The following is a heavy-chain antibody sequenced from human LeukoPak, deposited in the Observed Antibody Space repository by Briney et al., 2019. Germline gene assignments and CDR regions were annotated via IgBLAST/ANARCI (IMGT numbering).Heavy chain of an antibody. CDR1: GFTFSSYA. J-gene: IGHJ6*04. Sequence: GGSLRLSCAASGFTFSSYAMSWVRQAPGKGLEWVSAISGSGGSTYYADSVKGRFTISRDNSKNTLYLQMNRLRAEDTAVYYCAKEDGCSGGSCYYLYYYGMDVWGKGTTVTVSS. CDR2: ISGSGGST. V-gene: IGHV3-23*01. CDR3: AKEDGCSGGSCYYLYYYGMDV. D-gene: IGHD2-15*01.